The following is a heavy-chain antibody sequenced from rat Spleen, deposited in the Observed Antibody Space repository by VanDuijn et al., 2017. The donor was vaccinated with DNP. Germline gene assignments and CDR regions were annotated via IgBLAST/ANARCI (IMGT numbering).Heavy chain of an antibody. V-gene: IGHV2-41*01. CDR2: IWNSGGT. CDR1: DFSLITYN. CDR3: ARDLLRWRRGFAH. J-gene: IGHJ3*01. D-gene: IGHD1-11*01. Sequence: QVQLTESGPGLVQPSQTLSLTCTVSDFSLITYNVHWVRQPPGKGLELMGVIWNSGGTRYDSSLKSRLTITKDTSKSQVFLKMNSLQTGDAATYYCARDLLRWRRGFAHWGQGTLVTVSS.